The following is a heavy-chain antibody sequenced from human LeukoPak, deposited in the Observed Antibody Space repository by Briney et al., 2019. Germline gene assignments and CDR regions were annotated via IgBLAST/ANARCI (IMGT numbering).Heavy chain of an antibody. CDR1: GYRSTNNW. Sequence: GESLKISCKGSGYRSTNNWIGWVRQMPGKGLEWMGIIYPGDSDTRYSPPFQGQVTISADKSISTAYLQWSSLRASDTAMYYCAIEGYSYTDGFDIWGQGTMVTVSS. CDR3: AIEGYSYTDGFDI. CDR2: IYPGDSDT. D-gene: IGHD5-18*01. J-gene: IGHJ3*02. V-gene: IGHV5-51*01.